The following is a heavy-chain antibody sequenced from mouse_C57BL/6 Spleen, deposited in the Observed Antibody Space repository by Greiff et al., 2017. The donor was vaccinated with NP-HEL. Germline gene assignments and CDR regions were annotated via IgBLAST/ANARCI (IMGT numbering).Heavy chain of an antibody. CDR1: GYTFTEYT. CDR3: ARHDPIYYGSYWYFDV. Sequence: HVQLQQSGAELVKPGASVKLSCKASGYTFTEYTIHWVKQRSGQGLEWIGWFYPGSGSIKYNEKFKDKATLTAAKSSSTVYMELSRLTSEDSAVYFCARHDPIYYGSYWYFDVWGTGTTGTVSS. J-gene: IGHJ1*03. D-gene: IGHD2-2*01. V-gene: IGHV1-62-2*01. CDR2: FYPGSGSI.